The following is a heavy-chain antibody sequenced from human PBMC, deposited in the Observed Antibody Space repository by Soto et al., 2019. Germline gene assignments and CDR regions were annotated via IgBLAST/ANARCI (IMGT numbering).Heavy chain of an antibody. Sequence: SETLSLTCAVSGGSISSGGYSWGWIRQPPGKGLEWIGSIYYSGSTYYNPSLKSRVTISVDTSKNQFSLKLSSVTAADTAVYYCASPKIAFYNWFDPWGQGTLVTSPQ. CDR3: ASPKIAFYNWFDP. CDR2: IYYSGST. J-gene: IGHJ5*02. CDR1: GGSISSGGYS. D-gene: IGHD3-3*02. V-gene: IGHV4-39*01.